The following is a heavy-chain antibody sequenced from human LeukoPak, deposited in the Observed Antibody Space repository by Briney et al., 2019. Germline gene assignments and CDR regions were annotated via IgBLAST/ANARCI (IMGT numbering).Heavy chain of an antibody. CDR2: IDPDGNT. V-gene: IGHV3-74*01. D-gene: IGHD2/OR15-2a*01. CDR1: GFTLSNSW. Sequence: GGSLTLSCAASGFTLSNSWMHWVRQAPGKGLVWVSRIDPDGNTDYADSVKGRFTISRDNAKNTLYLQMNSLRAEDTAVYRCARDVRGPHDFWGQGTLVTVSS. J-gene: IGHJ4*02. CDR3: ARDVRGPHDF.